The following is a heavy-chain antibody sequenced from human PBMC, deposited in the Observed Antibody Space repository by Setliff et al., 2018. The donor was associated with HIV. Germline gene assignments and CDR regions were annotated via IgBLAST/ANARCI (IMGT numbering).Heavy chain of an antibody. V-gene: IGHV4-39*07. D-gene: IGHD6-6*01. J-gene: IGHJ5*02. CDR1: GGSISTSSSY. CDR3: ARVSRGGSSPGWFDP. Sequence: LSLTCTVSGGSISTSSSYWGWIRQPPGKGLEWIGSIYYSGNTYFSPSLKSRITISVDTSKNQFSLNLRSVTAADTAVYYCARVSRGGSSPGWFDPWGQGTLVTVSS. CDR2: IYYSGNT.